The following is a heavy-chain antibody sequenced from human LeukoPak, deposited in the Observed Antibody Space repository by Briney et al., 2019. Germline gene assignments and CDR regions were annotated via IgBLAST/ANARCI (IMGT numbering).Heavy chain of an antibody. CDR1: GFTFSSYG. J-gene: IGHJ6*03. Sequence: GGSLRLSCAASGFTFSSYGMHWVRQAPGKGLEWVAFIRYDGSNKYYADSVKGRFTISRDNSKNTLYLQMNSLRAEDTAVYYCAKDGVVTNYYYYYMDVWGKGTTVTVSS. V-gene: IGHV3-30*02. CDR2: IRYDGSNK. CDR3: AKDGVVTNYYYYYMDV. D-gene: IGHD3-3*01.